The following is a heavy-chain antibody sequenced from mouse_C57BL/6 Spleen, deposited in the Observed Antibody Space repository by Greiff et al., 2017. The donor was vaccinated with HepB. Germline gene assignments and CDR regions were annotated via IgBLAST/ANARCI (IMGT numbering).Heavy chain of an antibody. D-gene: IGHD3-1*01. CDR2: IWSGGST. V-gene: IGHV2-2*01. CDR1: GFSLTSYG. J-gene: IGHJ4*01. CDR3: ARNFGDDAMDY. Sequence: QVQLKQSGPGLVQPSQSLSITCTVSGFSLTSYGVHWVRQSPGKGLEWLGVIWSGGSTDYNAAFISRLSISKDNSKSHVFFKMNSLQADDTARYYCARNFGDDAMDYWGQGTSVTVSS.